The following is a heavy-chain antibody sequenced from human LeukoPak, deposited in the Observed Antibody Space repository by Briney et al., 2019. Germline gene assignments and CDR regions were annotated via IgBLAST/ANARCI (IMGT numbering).Heavy chain of an antibody. D-gene: IGHD6-19*01. CDR3: AKDLQVPGIAVALFDY. V-gene: IGHV3-23*01. Sequence: PGGSLRLSCAASGFTFSSYAMSWVRQAPGKGLEWVSAISGSGGSTYYADSVKGRFTISRDNSKTTLYLQMNSLRAEDTAVYYCAKDLQVPGIAVALFDYWGQGTLVTVSS. CDR2: ISGSGGST. CDR1: GFTFSSYA. J-gene: IGHJ4*02.